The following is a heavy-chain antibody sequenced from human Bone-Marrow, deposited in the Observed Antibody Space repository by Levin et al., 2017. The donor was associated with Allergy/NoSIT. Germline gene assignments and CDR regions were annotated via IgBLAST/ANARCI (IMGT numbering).Heavy chain of an antibody. D-gene: IGHD1/OR15-1a*01. V-gene: IGHV3-53*01. J-gene: IGHJ4*02. Sequence: GGSLRLSCAASGIPVSGDYMNWIRQAPGKGLEWVSVMYSGGNTYYADSVRGRFTISRDTSKNIVYLQMDSLKVEDTGLYFCAGENNQQYWGQGTLVTVSS. CDR2: MYSGGNT. CDR3: AGENNQQY. CDR1: GIPVSGDY.